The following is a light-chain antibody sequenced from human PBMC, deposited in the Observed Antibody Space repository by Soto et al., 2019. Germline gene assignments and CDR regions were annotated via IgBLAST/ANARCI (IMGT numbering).Light chain of an antibody. CDR3: SSYTSITTWV. Sequence: QSALTQPASVSGSPGQSITISCTGTSSDIGNYNYVSWYQQHPGKGPKLMIYEVSNRPSGVSNRFSGSKSGNTASLTISGLQAEDEADYYCSSYTSITTWVFGGGTKLTVL. CDR2: EVS. CDR1: SSDIGNYNY. V-gene: IGLV2-14*03. J-gene: IGLJ3*02.